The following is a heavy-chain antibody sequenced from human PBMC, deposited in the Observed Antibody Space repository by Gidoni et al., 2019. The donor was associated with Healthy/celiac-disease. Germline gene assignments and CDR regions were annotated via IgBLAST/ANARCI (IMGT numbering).Heavy chain of an antibody. J-gene: IGHJ3*02. D-gene: IGHD6-19*01. CDR2: INHSGST. Sequence: QVQLQQWGAGLLKPSETLSLTCAVYGGSVSGYYWSWIRQPPGKGLEWIGEINHSGSTNYNPSLKSRVTISVDTSKNQFSLKLSSVTAADTAVYYCARQIAVAVAFDIWGQGTMVTVSS. V-gene: IGHV4-34*01. CDR3: ARQIAVAVAFDI. CDR1: GGSVSGYY.